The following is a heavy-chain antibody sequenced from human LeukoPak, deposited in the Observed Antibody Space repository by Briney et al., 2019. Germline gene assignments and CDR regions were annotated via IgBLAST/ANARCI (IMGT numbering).Heavy chain of an antibody. D-gene: IGHD2-2*01. V-gene: IGHV1-18*01. CDR2: ISAYNGNT. CDR3: ASGIHCSSTSCSNQADY. Sequence: GASVKVSCKASGYTFTSYGISWVRQAPGQGLEWMGWISAYNGNTNYAQKLQGRVTMTTDTSTSTAYMELRSLRSDDTAVYYCASGIHCSSTSCSNQADYWGQGTLVTVSS. CDR1: GYTFTSYG. J-gene: IGHJ4*02.